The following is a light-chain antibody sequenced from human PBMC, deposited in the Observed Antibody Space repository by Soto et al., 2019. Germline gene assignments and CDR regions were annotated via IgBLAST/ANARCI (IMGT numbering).Light chain of an antibody. CDR1: SSNIGNNY. J-gene: IGLJ2*01. Sequence: QSVLTQPPSVSAAPGQKVTISCSGSSSNIGNNYVSWYQQLPGTAPKLLIYDNNKRPSGIPDRFSGSKSGTSATPGITGLQTGDEADYYCGTWDSSLSAEVVFGGGTKLTVL. CDR3: GTWDSSLSAEVV. CDR2: DNN. V-gene: IGLV1-51*01.